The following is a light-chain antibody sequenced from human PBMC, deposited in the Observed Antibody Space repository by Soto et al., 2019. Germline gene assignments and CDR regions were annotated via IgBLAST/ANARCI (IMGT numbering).Light chain of an antibody. CDR1: QDIKNY. J-gene: IGKJ4*01. Sequence: TQLTQSPSSLSAFVGDSITITCQASQDIKNYLNWYQHKPGKAPKLLIYDAFKSDTGVPSRFSGSGSGTDFTFTINNLQPEDIATYFCQQYDSLPPTFGGGTRV. CDR2: DAF. V-gene: IGKV1-33*01. CDR3: QQYDSLPPT.